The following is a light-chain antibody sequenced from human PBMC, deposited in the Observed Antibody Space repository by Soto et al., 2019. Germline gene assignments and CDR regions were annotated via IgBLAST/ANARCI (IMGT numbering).Light chain of an antibody. CDR3: QQYNTWLWT. V-gene: IGKV3-15*01. CDR1: QSINAH. CDR2: GAS. Sequence: EVVMTQSPATLSVSPGERVTLSCRASQSINAHLPWYQQKPGQAPRLLIHGASTRATGIPARFSGSGFGTEFILTISSLQSEDFAIYYCQQYNTWLWTFGQGTKVEI. J-gene: IGKJ1*01.